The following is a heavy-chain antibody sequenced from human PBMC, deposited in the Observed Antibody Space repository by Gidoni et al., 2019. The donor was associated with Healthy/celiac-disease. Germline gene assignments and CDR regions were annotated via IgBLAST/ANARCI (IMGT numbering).Heavy chain of an antibody. CDR3: AKGFWSGYYTAPFDY. V-gene: IGHV3-23*01. CDR2: ISGSGGST. J-gene: IGHJ4*02. Sequence: EMQLLESGGGLVQPGGSLRLSCAASGFTFSSYAMSWVRQAPGKGLEWVSAISGSGGSTYYADSVKGRFTISRDNSKNTLYLQMNSLRAEDTAVYYCAKGFWSGYYTAPFDYWGQGTLVTVSS. CDR1: GFTFSSYA. D-gene: IGHD3-3*01.